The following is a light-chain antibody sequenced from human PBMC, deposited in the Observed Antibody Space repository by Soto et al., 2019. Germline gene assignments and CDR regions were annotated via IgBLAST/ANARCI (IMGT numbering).Light chain of an antibody. CDR2: GVN. J-gene: IGLJ1*01. V-gene: IGLV2-14*01. CDR3: ISYTVSRSYV. CDR1: SSDVGGYDY. Sequence: QSALTQPASVSGSPGQSVTISCTGASSDVGGYDYVSWYQQHPGKAPKLILYGVNNRPSGVSNHFSGSKSGNTASLIISGLQADDEADYYCISYTVSRSYVFGPGTKVTVL.